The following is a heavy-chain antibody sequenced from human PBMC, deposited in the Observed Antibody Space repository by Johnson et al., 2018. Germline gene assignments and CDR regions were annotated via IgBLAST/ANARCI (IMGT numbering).Heavy chain of an antibody. CDR3: ARVDYTGSSRIDC. Sequence: VQLVQSGGGLVQPGGSLRLSCAASGFTFDDYAMHWVRQGPGTGLEWVSGISWNSANIGYADSVKGGFTISRENAMNSLSLQVNRLRTESTALYYCARVDYTGSSRIDCWGHGTPVTVSA. J-gene: IGHJ4*01. D-gene: IGHD2-15*01. V-gene: IGHV3-9*01. CDR1: GFTFDDYA. CDR2: ISWNSANI.